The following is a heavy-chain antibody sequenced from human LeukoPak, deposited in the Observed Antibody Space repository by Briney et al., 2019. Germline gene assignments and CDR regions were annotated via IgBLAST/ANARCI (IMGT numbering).Heavy chain of an antibody. J-gene: IGHJ4*02. CDR1: GYTFTSYG. CDR2: ISAYNGNT. Sequence: ASVKASCKASGYTFTSYGISWVRQAPGQGLEWMGWISAYNGNTNYAQKLQGRVTMTTDTSTSTAYMELRSLRSDDTAVYYCARSRNPTFGGVIALFDYWGQGTLVTVSS. CDR3: ARSRNPTFGGVIALFDY. V-gene: IGHV1-18*01. D-gene: IGHD3-16*02.